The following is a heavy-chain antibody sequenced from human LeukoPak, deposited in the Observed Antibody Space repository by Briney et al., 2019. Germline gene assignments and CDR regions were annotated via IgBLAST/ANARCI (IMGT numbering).Heavy chain of an antibody. J-gene: IGHJ3*01. V-gene: IGHV1-18*01. Sequence: ASVKVSCKASGYTFSNYGVGWVRQAPGQGLEWMGWISGHSEDTNYAQKFQGRVTMTTDTSTNTAYMELRSLRSDDTAVYYCARVEITTFGVAYGFDVWGQGTMVTVSS. CDR1: GYTFSNYG. CDR3: ARVEITTFGVAYGFDV. D-gene: IGHD3-3*01. CDR2: ISGHSEDT.